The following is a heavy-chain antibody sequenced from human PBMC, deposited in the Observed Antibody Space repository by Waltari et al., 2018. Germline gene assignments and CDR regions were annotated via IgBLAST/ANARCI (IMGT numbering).Heavy chain of an antibody. CDR1: GGSISSYY. CDR3: ARGDTGTKVDS. J-gene: IGHJ4*02. CDR2: IYTSGGT. D-gene: IGHD1-7*01. V-gene: IGHV4-4*07. Sequence: QVQLQESGPGLVKPSETLSLTCTVSGGSISSYYWSWIRQPAGKGLEWIGRIYTSGGTSYNPALKSRVTRSVDTSKNQFSLKLSSVTAAETDVNYCARGDTGTKVDSWGQGTLVTVSS.